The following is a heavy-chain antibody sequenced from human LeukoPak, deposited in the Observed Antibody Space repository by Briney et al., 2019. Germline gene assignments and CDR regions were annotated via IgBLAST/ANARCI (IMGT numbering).Heavy chain of an antibody. J-gene: IGHJ3*02. CDR1: GGSISSYY. V-gene: IGHV4-59*08. D-gene: IGHD4-17*01. CDR2: IYYSGST. Sequence: PSETLSLTCTVSGGSISSYYWSWIRQPPGKGLEWIGYIYYSGSTNYNPSLESRVTILVETSKNQSSLTLSSVTAADTAVYYCAIQDYGDALDIWGQGTMVTVSS. CDR3: AIQDYGDALDI.